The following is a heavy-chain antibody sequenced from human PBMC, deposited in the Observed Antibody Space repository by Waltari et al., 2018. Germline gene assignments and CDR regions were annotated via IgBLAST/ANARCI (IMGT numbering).Heavy chain of an antibody. Sequence: QVQLVESGGGVVQPGRSLRLSCATSGFPFSSYLFHWVRQAPGKGLEWVAIISYDGSSKYYADSVQCRFTIARDASKKTLYLQMNSLRPDDTALYFCAGGEVVADVWTWGQGTLVTVSS. CDR2: ISYDGSSK. D-gene: IGHD2-15*01. J-gene: IGHJ5*02. V-gene: IGHV3-30*01. CDR3: AGGEVVADVWT. CDR1: GFPFSSYL.